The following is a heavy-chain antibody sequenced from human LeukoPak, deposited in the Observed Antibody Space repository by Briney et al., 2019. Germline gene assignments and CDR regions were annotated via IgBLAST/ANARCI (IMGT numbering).Heavy chain of an antibody. J-gene: IGHJ4*02. CDR2: GCDRSKWYI. D-gene: IGHD3-10*02. Sequence: QTLSLTRAISGDSLSGSPAVWNWISQSPSRGLEWLGRGCDRSKWYIDYTGSVKGRITITPDTSKNQMYLQLNYVTPEDTAVHYCARGAVRGGTNFDYWGQGTLVTVSS. CDR1: GDSLSGSPAV. CDR3: ARGAVRGGTNFDY. V-gene: IGHV6-1*01.